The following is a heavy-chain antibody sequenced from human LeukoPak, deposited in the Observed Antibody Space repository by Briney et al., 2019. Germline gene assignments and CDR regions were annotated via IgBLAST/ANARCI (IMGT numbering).Heavy chain of an antibody. D-gene: IGHD3-3*01. CDR1: GGSFSGYY. V-gene: IGHV4-34*01. CDR3: ARQGITIFGVVTFLDY. Sequence: SETLSLTCAVYGGSFSGYYWSWIRQPPGKGLEWIGEINHSGSTSYNPSLRSRVTISVDTSKNQFSLKLSSVTAADTAVYYCARQGITIFGVVTFLDYWGQGTLVTVSS. CDR2: INHSGST. J-gene: IGHJ4*02.